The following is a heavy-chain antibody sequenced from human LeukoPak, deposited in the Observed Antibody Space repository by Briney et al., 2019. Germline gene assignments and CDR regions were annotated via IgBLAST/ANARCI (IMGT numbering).Heavy chain of an antibody. CDR3: ARDIAVVVGGGYYFDY. CDR1: GYTFTSYG. J-gene: IGHJ4*02. CDR2: ISAYNGNT. V-gene: IGHV1-18*01. Sequence: GASVKVSCKASGYTFTSYGISWVRQAPGQGLEWMGWISAYNGNTNYAQKLRGRVTMTTDTSTSTAYMELRSLRSDDTAVYYCARDIAVVVGGGYYFDYWGQGTLVTVSS. D-gene: IGHD2-15*01.